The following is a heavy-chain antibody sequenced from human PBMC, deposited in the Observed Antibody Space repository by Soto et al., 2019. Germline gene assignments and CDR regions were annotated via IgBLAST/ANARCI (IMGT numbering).Heavy chain of an antibody. CDR3: ARGREEMATPDYYYYGMDV. CDR2: IIPIFGTA. CDR1: GGTFSSYA. V-gene: IGHV1-69*13. J-gene: IGHJ6*02. Sequence: AVKVSCKASGGTFSSYAISWVRQAPGQGXEWMGGIIPIFGTANYAQKFQGRVTITADESTSTAYMELSSLRSEDTAVYYCARGREEMATPDYYYYGMDVWGQGTTVTASS. D-gene: IGHD5-12*01.